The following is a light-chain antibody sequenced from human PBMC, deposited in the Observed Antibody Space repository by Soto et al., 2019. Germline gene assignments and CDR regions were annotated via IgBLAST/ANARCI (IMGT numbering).Light chain of an antibody. CDR1: SSDVGGYNY. V-gene: IGLV2-8*01. CDR2: EVF. J-gene: IGLJ3*02. CDR3: SSYSGSDNFVV. Sequence: QSVLTQPPSASGSPGQSVTISCAGTSSDVGGYNYVSWYQKHPGKAPKLLIYEVFQRPSGVPDRFSGSKSGDTASLTVSGLQAEDEADYFCSSYSGSDNFVVFGGGTKLTVL.